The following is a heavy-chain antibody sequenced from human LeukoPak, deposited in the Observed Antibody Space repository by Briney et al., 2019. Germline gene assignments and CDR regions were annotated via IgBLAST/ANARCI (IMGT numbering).Heavy chain of an antibody. CDR1: GGSISSSSYY. D-gene: IGHD4-17*01. CDR3: AKVPHGDYAVDY. V-gene: IGHV3-11*04. Sequence: PSETLSLTCTVSGGSISSSSYYWGWIRQPPGKGLEWVSYISSRGTTIYYVDSVKGRFTISRDNAKNSLYLQMNSLRAEDTAVYYCAKVPHGDYAVDYWGQGTLVTVSS. J-gene: IGHJ4*02. CDR2: ISSRGTTI.